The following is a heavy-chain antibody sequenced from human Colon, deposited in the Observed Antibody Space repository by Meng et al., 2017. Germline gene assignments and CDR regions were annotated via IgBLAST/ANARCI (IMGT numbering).Heavy chain of an antibody. D-gene: IGHD2-2*01. Sequence: QGQRVQCGAEVKKPGASVKVSCKASGYTFTDYYIHWVRQAPGQGLEWMGRINPNSGGTNYAQKFQGRVTMTRDTSISTAYMELSRLRSDDTAVYYCARGYLVVVPTAPNAGYWGQGTLVTVSS. V-gene: IGHV1-2*06. CDR2: INPNSGGT. J-gene: IGHJ4*02. CDR1: GYTFTDYY. CDR3: ARGYLVVVPTAPNAGY.